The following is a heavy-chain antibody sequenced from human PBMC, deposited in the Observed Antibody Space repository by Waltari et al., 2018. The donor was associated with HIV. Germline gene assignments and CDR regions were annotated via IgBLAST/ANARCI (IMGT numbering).Heavy chain of an antibody. J-gene: IGHJ4*02. CDR2: IKQDGSEE. CDR1: GFRFADHW. D-gene: IGHD3-10*01. CDR3: ATRSYDYISRASAWFLDS. V-gene: IGHV3-7*01. Sequence: ELLLVESGGGLVQPGGSLRLSCAASGFRFADHWMTWVRQAPGRGMGGVANIKQDGSEEYYVDSVKGRFTISRDNARNSLYLQMNSLTAEDTALYYCATRSYDYISRASAWFLDSWGQGTLVTVSS.